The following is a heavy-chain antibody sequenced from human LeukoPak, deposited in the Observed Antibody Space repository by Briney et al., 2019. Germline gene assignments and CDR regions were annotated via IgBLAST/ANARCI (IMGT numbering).Heavy chain of an antibody. V-gene: IGHV3-23*01. CDR2: ISGSGDNT. Sequence: GGFLRLSCAASGFTFSSYAMSWVRQVPGKGLEWVSVISGSGDNTYYADSVKGRFTISRDNSKNMLYLQMNSLRAEDTAVYYCAKWKYSNSGIDDYWGQGTLVTVSS. D-gene: IGHD6-6*01. CDR1: GFTFSSYA. J-gene: IGHJ4*02. CDR3: AKWKYSNSGIDDY.